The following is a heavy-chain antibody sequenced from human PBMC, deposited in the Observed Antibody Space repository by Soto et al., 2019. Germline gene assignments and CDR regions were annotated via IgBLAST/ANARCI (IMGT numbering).Heavy chain of an antibody. CDR2: IYSGGST. Sequence: GGSLRLSCAASGFTVSSNYMSWVRQAPGKGLEWVSVIYSGGSTYYADSVKGRFTISRDNSKNTLYLQMNSLRAEDTAVYYCARDLLVRGVMLGYWGQGTLVTVSS. D-gene: IGHD3-10*01. J-gene: IGHJ4*02. CDR1: GFTVSSNY. CDR3: ARDLLVRGVMLGY. V-gene: IGHV3-66*01.